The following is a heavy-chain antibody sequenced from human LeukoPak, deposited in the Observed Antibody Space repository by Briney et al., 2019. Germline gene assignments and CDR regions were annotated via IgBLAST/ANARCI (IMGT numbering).Heavy chain of an antibody. V-gene: IGHV3-30-3*01. CDR2: ISYDGSNK. CDR3: ARAQLSWNDDEDAFDI. Sequence: GGSLRLSCAASGFTFSSYAMHWVRQAPGKGLEWVAVISYDGSNKYYADSVKGRFTISRDNSKNTLYLQMNSLRAEDTAVYYCARAQLSWNDDEDAFDIWDQGTMVTVSS. CDR1: GFTFSSYA. J-gene: IGHJ3*02. D-gene: IGHD1-1*01.